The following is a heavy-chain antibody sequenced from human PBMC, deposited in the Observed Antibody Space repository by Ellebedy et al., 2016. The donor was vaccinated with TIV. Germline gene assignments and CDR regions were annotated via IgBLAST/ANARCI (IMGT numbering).Heavy chain of an antibody. J-gene: IGHJ4*02. CDR2: IKEDGSAI. D-gene: IGHD2-15*01. CDR3: ARAIGAGDGK. V-gene: IGHV3-7*04. CDR1: GFTFRNYW. Sequence: GGSLRLXXVASGFTFRNYWMHWVRQAPGKGLDWVANIKEDGSAIYYVDSVKGQFTISRDNAKNSLYLQMNSLRNEDTALYYCARAIGAGDGKWGQGALVTGSS.